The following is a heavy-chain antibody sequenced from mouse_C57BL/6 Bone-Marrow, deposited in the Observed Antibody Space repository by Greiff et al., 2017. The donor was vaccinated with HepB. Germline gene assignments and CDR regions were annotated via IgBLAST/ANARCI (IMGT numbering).Heavy chain of an antibody. CDR2: IHPNSGST. CDR3: ARSWDSYYFDY. J-gene: IGHJ2*01. CDR1: GYTFTSYW. V-gene: IGHV1-64*01. Sequence: QVQLQQPGAELVRPGSSVKLSCKASGYTFTSYWMHWVKQRPIQGLEWIGMIHPNSGSTNYNEKFKSKATLTVDKSSSTAYMQLSSLTSEDSAVYYCARSWDSYYFDYWGQGTTLTVSS. D-gene: IGHD4-1*01.